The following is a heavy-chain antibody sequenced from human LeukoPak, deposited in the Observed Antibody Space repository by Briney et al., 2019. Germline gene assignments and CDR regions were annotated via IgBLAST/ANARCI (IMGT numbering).Heavy chain of an antibody. D-gene: IGHD2-21*01. V-gene: IGHV4-61*10. CDR1: GGSISSGSYY. CDR3: ARPGHRGGGDPYWYFDL. Sequence: ASETLSLTCTVSGGSISSGSYYWSWIRQPAGKGLEWIGYIYYSGSTNYNPSLKSRVTISVDTSKNQFSLKLSSVAAADTAVYYCARPGHRGGGDPYWYFDLWGRGTLVTVSS. CDR2: IYYSGST. J-gene: IGHJ2*01.